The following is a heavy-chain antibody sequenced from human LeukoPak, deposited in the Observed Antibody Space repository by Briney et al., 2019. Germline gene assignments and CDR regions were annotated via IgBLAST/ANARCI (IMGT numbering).Heavy chain of an antibody. CDR3: AATPGILTGLNWYDP. CDR2: VRGGGVNT. J-gene: IGHJ5*02. D-gene: IGHD3-9*01. V-gene: IGHV3-23*01. Sequence: PGGSLRLSCAASGFTFSIYAMNWVRQAPGKGLEWVSAVRGGGVNTYYAGSVKGRFTISRDNSKNTLYLQMNSLRAEDTAVYYCAATPGILTGLNWYDPWGQGTLVTVSS. CDR1: GFTFSIYA.